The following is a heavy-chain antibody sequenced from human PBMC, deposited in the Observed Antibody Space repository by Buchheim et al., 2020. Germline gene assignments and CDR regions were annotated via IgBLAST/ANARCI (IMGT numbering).Heavy chain of an antibody. CDR1: GGSINRGGYY. V-gene: IGHV4-31*03. CDR3: ARDGYNNFGEYFAMDV. CDR2: IYYTGAT. D-gene: IGHD4-11*01. J-gene: IGHJ6*02. Sequence: QMQLQESGPGLVKPLQTLSLTCTVSGGSINRGGYYWSWIRQHSVRGLEWIGYIYYTGATYYSTSLKSRVSISVDMLKKQFSLRVNSVTAADTAVYFCARDGYNNFGEYFAMDVWGQGT.